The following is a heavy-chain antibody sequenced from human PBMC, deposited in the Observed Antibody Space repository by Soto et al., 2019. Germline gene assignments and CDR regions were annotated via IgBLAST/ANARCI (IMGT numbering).Heavy chain of an antibody. J-gene: IGHJ6*02. CDR1: GGTFSSYA. V-gene: IGHV1-69*13. CDR3: ARVVGVATISYYYGMDV. Sequence: SVKVSCKASGGTFSSYAISWVRQAPGQGLEWMGGIIPIFGTANYAQKFQGRVTITADESTSTAYMELSSLRSEDTAVYYCARVVGVATISYYYGMDVWGQGTTVTVSS. CDR2: IIPIFGTA. D-gene: IGHD2-15*01.